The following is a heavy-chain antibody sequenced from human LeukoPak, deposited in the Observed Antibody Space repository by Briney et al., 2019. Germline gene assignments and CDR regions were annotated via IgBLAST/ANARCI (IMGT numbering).Heavy chain of an antibody. Sequence: GGSLRLSCAASGFTFSGSAMHWVRQAPGKGLEWVAVISYDAGNKYYADSVKGRFTISRDNSKNTVYLQMNSLRAEDTAVYYCARAGGYSYGDLTFDIWGQGTMVTVSS. D-gene: IGHD5-18*01. CDR3: ARAGGYSYGDLTFDI. J-gene: IGHJ3*02. CDR2: ISYDAGNK. CDR1: GFTFSGSA. V-gene: IGHV3-30*04.